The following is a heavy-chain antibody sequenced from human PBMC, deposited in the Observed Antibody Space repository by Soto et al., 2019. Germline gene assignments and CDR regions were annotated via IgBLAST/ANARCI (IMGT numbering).Heavy chain of an antibody. CDR1: GDSISSGDYY. CDR2: IFYSGNT. V-gene: IGHV4-30-4*01. CDR3: ARAVYCSGGTCYFDY. D-gene: IGHD2-15*01. Sequence: TLSLTCTVSGDSISSGDYYWSWIRQPPGKGLEWIGYIFYSGNTDYNPSLKSRVIISVDTSKNQFSLKLSSVTAADTAVYYCARAVYCSGGTCYFDYWGQGTLVTVSS. J-gene: IGHJ4*02.